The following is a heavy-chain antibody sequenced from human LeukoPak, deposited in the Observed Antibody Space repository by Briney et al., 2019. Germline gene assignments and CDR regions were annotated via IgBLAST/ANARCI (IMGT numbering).Heavy chain of an antibody. J-gene: IGHJ5*02. Sequence: PGGSLRLSCVASGFTFTGHSMHWVRQAPGRGLEWVAVVGNDEKTKFYADSLKGRFTVSRDNSKNTVYLQMNSLRAEDTAVYYCARDHHSSSWYFTRENWFDPWGQGTLVTVSS. CDR1: GFTFTGHS. CDR3: ARDHHSSSWYFTRENWFDP. D-gene: IGHD6-13*01. CDR2: VGNDEKTK. V-gene: IGHV3-30*04.